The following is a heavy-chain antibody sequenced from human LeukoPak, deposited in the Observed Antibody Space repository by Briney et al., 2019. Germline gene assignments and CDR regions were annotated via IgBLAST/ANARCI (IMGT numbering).Heavy chain of an antibody. CDR1: GFTFSSYR. J-gene: IGHJ4*02. CDR2: IKQDGSEK. D-gene: IGHD2-21*02. V-gene: IGHV3-7*01. CDR3: ARDATRGGDNDY. Sequence: GGSLRLSCAASGFTFSSYRMNWVRQAPGKGLEWVANIKQDGSEKDYVDSVKGRFTISRDNAKNSLYLQMNSLRAEDTAVYYCARDATRGGDNDYWGQGTRVIVSS.